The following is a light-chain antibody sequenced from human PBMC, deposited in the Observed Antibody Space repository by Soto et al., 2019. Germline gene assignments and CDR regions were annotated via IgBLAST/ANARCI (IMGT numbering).Light chain of an antibody. CDR2: AAS. CDR1: QSLRSGD. CDR3: QQSYSTTWT. J-gene: IGKJ1*01. V-gene: IGKV1-39*01. Sequence: TRSPGALSLSPGERDTLSCRASQSLRSGDLAWYQQKPGKAPKLLIYAASSLQSGVPSRFSGSGSETDLTLTISSLQPEDFATYSCQQSYSTTWTFGQGTKVDVK.